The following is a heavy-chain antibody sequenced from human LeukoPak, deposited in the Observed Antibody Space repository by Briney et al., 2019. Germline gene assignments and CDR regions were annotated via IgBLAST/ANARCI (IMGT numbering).Heavy chain of an antibody. V-gene: IGHV3-33*01. CDR1: GFTFSSYG. CDR3: ARGGYYDILTGYLDY. Sequence: PGRSLRLSCAASGFTFSSYGMHWVRQAPGKGLEWVAVIWYDGSNKYHADSVKGRFTISRDNSKNTLYLQMNSLRAEDTAVYYCARGGYYDILTGYLDYWGQGTLVTVSS. D-gene: IGHD3-9*01. J-gene: IGHJ4*02. CDR2: IWYDGSNK.